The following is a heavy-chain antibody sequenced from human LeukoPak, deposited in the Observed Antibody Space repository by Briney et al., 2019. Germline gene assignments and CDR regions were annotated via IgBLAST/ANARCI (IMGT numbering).Heavy chain of an antibody. D-gene: IGHD2-8*02. CDR3: TTGVITGHDY. J-gene: IGHJ4*02. Sequence: PGGSLRLSCEVSGFSFSGSAVYWVRQASGKGLEWVGRIRSKPNNYATTYSASVKGRFTISRDDSKNTAYLQMNGLKTEDTAVYFCTTGVITGHDYWGQGTLVTVSS. CDR2: IRSKPNNYAT. CDR1: GFSFSGSA. V-gene: IGHV3-73*01.